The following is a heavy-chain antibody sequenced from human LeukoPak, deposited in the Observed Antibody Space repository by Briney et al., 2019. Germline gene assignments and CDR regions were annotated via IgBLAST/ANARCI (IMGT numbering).Heavy chain of an antibody. CDR2: ISSSSSTI. V-gene: IGHV3-48*04. J-gene: IGHJ4*02. Sequence: GGSLRLSCAASGFTFSSYSMNWVRQAPGKGLEWVSYISSSSSTIYYADSVKGRFTISRDNAKNSLYLQMNSLRAEDTAVYYCARVYVGSTTTCPYDYWGQGTLVTVSS. D-gene: IGHD3-16*01. CDR3: ARVYVGSTTTCPYDY. CDR1: GFTFSSYS.